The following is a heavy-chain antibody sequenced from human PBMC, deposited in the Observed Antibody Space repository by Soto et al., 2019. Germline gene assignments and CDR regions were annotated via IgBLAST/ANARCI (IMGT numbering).Heavy chain of an antibody. CDR1: GFTFDDYA. D-gene: IGHD6-13*01. CDR2: IRWRSGNI. Sequence: EVQLLESGGGVVQPGRSLRLSCTGSGFTFDDYAMYWVRQRPGAGLEWVAGIRWRSGNIAHADSVKGRFTVSRDNDISSLYLQMNSLRVGDTAMYYCARGGSGALTAAAGRTNWFDPWGQGTLVIVSS. V-gene: IGHV3-9*01. J-gene: IGHJ5*02. CDR3: ARGGSGALTAAAGRTNWFDP.